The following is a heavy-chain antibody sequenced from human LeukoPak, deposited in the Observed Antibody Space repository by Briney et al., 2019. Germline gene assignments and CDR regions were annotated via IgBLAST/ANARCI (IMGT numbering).Heavy chain of an antibody. CDR1: GFTVSSNY. V-gene: IGHV3-66*01. J-gene: IGHJ4*02. CDR3: ARVRVSVAGHDY. D-gene: IGHD6-19*01. Sequence: GGSLRLSCAASGFTVSSNYISWVRQAPGKGLEWVSVIYSSGNTYYADSVKGRFTISRDNSKNTLYLQMNSLRDEDTAVYYCARVRVSVAGHDYWGQGTLVTVSS. CDR2: IYSSGNT.